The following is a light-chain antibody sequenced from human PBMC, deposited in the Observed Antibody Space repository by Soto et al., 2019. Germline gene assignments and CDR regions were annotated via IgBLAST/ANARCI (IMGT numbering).Light chain of an antibody. V-gene: IGLV2-8*01. J-gene: IGLJ1*01. CDR1: SSDIGVYDF. CDR2: EVV. CDR3: KSYAGSNTYV. Sequence: QSALTQPASLSGSPGQSITISCTGTSSDIGVYDFVSWSQHHPGKAPRLIIYEVVQRPSGVPDRFSGSKSGNTASLTVSGLQATDEADYFCKSYAGSNTYVFGSGTKVTVL.